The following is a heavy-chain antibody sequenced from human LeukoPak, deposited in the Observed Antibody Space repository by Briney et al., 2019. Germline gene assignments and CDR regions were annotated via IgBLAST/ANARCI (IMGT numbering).Heavy chain of an antibody. D-gene: IGHD6-19*01. CDR3: ARGRRGEQWLSLTFDY. CDR1: GGSFSGYY. CDR2: INHSGST. J-gene: IGHJ4*02. V-gene: IGHV4-34*01. Sequence: SETLSLTCAVYGGSFSGYYWSWIRQPPGKGLEWIGEINHSGSTNYNPSLKSRVTISVDTSKNQFSLKLSSVTAADTAVYYWARGRRGEQWLSLTFDYWGQGTLVTVSS.